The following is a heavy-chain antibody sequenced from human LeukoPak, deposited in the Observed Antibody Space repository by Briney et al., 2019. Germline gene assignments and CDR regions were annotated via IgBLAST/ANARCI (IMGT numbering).Heavy chain of an antibody. J-gene: IGHJ4*02. CDR1: GYTFTGYY. CDR2: IDPNSGGT. CDR3: ARGSDFWSGYYDY. Sequence: ASVKVSCKASGYTFTGYYMHWVRQAPGQGLEWMGWIDPNSGGTNYAQKFQGRVTMTRDTSISTAYMELSRLRSDDTALYYCARGSDFWSGYYDYWGQGTLVTVSS. D-gene: IGHD3-3*01. V-gene: IGHV1-2*02.